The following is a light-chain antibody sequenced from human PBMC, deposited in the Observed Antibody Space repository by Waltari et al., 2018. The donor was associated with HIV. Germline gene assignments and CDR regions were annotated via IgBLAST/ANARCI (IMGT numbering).Light chain of an antibody. CDR2: EDN. Sequence: SYELTQPPSVSVSPGQTARITCSGDALPKNSAYWYQQKSGQAPVLVIYEDNKRPSGIPERFSGSSSGTMATLTISGAQVEDEADYYCYSTDSSGNHGVFGGGTKVTVL. CDR1: ALPKNS. V-gene: IGLV3-10*01. J-gene: IGLJ3*02. CDR3: YSTDSSGNHGV.